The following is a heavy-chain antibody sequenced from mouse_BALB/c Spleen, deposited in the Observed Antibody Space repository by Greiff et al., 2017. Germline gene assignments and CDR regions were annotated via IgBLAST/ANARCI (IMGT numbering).Heavy chain of an antibody. D-gene: IGHD2-3*01. CDR3: ARYEAWFAY. J-gene: IGHJ3*01. V-gene: IGHV1S135*01. Sequence: VQLKESGPELMKPGASVKISCKASGYSFTSYYMHWVKQSHGKSLEWIGYIDPFNGGTSYNQKFKGKATLTVDKSSSTAYMHLSSLTSEDSAVYYCARYEAWFAYWGQGTLVTVSA. CDR1: GYSFTSYY. CDR2: IDPFNGGT.